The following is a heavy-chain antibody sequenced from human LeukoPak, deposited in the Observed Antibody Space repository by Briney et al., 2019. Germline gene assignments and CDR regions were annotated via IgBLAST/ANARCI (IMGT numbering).Heavy chain of an antibody. CDR3: AKGSTYLDY. Sequence: PGRSLRLSCAASGFTFSSYGMHWVRQAPGKGLEWVAVISYDGSKKYYADSVKGRFTISRDNSKNTLYLQMNSLRAGDTAVYYCAKGSTYLDYWGQGTLVTVSS. V-gene: IGHV3-30*18. D-gene: IGHD5/OR15-5a*01. CDR1: GFTFSSYG. CDR2: ISYDGSKK. J-gene: IGHJ4*02.